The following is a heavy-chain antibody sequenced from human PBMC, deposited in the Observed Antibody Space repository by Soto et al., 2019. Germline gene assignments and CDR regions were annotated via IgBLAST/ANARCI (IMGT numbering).Heavy chain of an antibody. J-gene: IGHJ4*02. Sequence: QVQLVESGGGVVQPGWSLRLCCAASRFTVSSYAMHWVRQAPGKGLEWVAVISNDGSNKYYADSVKGRFTSSSDTTKNTLYLQMNSLRPEDTAVYYCARDREGGWLVISQYFDYWGQGALVTVSS. V-gene: IGHV3-30-3*01. CDR3: ARDREGGWLVISQYFDY. CDR1: RFTVSSYA. CDR2: ISNDGSNK. D-gene: IGHD6-19*01.